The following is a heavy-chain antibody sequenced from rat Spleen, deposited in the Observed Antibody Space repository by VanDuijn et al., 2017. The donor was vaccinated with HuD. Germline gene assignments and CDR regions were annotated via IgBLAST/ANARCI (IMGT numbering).Heavy chain of an antibody. D-gene: IGHD1-11*01. CDR3: TRGEEAIGGY. CDR1: GFTFSDYY. CDR2: ISSDGGRN. Sequence: EVQLVESDGGLVQPGRSLKLSCAASGFTFSDYYMAWVRQAPTKGLEWVATISSDGGRNFYRDSVRGRFTVSSDNAKTTLYLQMNSLRSEDTATYYCTRGEEAIGGYWGQGVMVTVSS. J-gene: IGHJ2*01. V-gene: IGHV5-20*01.